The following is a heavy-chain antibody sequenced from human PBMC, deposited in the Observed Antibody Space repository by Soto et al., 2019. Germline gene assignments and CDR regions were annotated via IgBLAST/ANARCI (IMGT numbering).Heavy chain of an antibody. J-gene: IGHJ4*02. V-gene: IGHV4-59*01. CDR3: ARVSITFGGVISFDY. CDR1: GGSISSYY. Sequence: ETLSLTCTVSGGSISSYYWSWIRQPPGKGLEWIGYIYYSGSTNYNPSLKSRVTISVDTSKNQFSLKLSSVTAADTAVYYCARVSITFGGVISFDYWGQGTLVTAPQ. D-gene: IGHD3-16*01. CDR2: IYYSGST.